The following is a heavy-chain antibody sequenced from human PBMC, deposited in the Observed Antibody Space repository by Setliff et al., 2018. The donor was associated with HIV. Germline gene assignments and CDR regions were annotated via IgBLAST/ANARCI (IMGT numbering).Heavy chain of an antibody. Sequence: ETLSLTCTVSGGSISSYYWSWIRQPPGKGLEWIGYIYTSGSTNYNPSLKSRVTISVDTSKNQFSLKLSSVTAADTAVYYCARLGYYYYGMDVWGQGTTVTVSS. CDR2: IYTSGST. CDR1: GGSISSYY. J-gene: IGHJ6*02. V-gene: IGHV4-4*09. CDR3: ARLGYYYYGMDV.